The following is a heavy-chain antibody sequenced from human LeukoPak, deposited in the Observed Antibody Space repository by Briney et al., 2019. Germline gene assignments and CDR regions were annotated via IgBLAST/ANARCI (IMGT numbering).Heavy chain of an antibody. CDR2: IIPISGTA. D-gene: IGHD2-2*01. CDR1: GGTFSRYG. V-gene: IGHV1-69*01. CDR3: ARGPNIVVVPAAGEYWFDP. Sequence: SVKVSCKASGGTFSRYGISWVRQAPGQGLEWMGGIIPISGTANYAQKFQGRVTITADESTSTAYMELSSLRSEDTAMYYCARGPNIVVVPAAGEYWFDPWGQGTLVTVSS. J-gene: IGHJ5*02.